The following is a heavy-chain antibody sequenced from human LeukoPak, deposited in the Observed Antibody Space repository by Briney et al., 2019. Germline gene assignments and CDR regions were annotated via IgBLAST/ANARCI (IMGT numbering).Heavy chain of an antibody. D-gene: IGHD3-22*01. CDR3: ARRYYHDSSGFYYYFDY. J-gene: IGHJ4*02. V-gene: IGHV4-39*01. CDR1: GGSISSSDYY. CDR2: MYDSGGT. Sequence: SETLSLTCTVSGGSISSSDYYWGWIRQPPGKGLEWIGSMYDSGGTSYNPSLTSRVTISADTSKNQFSLKLTSVAAADTAVYYCARRYYHDSSGFYYYFDYWGQGTLVTVSS.